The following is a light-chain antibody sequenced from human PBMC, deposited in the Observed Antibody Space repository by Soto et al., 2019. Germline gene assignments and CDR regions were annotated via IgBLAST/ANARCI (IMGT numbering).Light chain of an antibody. Sequence: QSALTQPASVSGSPGQSITISCTGTSSDVGRYNHVSWYQHHPGKAPKLLISEVSKRPSGVSNRFSGSKSDYTASLTISGLQAEDEADYYCNSHTSGDFRVFGTGTKFTVL. V-gene: IGLV2-14*01. CDR3: NSHTSGDFRV. CDR1: SSDVGRYNH. CDR2: EVS. J-gene: IGLJ1*01.